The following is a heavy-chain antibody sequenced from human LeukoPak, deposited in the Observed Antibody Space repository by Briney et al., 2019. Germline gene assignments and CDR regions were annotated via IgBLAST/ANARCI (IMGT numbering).Heavy chain of an antibody. J-gene: IGHJ6*03. V-gene: IGHV1-8*01. CDR3: ASGPSPYYYYYMDV. CDR2: MNPNSGNT. CDR1: GYTFTSYD. Sequence: ASVKVSCKASGYTFTSYDINWVRQATGQGLEWMGWMNPNSGNTGYAQKFQGRVTMTRNTSISTAYMELSSLRSEDTAVYYCASGPSPYYYYYMDVWGKGTTVTVSS.